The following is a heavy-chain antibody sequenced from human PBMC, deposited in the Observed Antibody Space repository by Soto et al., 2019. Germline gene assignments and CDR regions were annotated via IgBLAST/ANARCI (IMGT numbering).Heavy chain of an antibody. CDR1: GGSFSGYY. CDR2: INHSGST. V-gene: IGHV4-34*01. Sequence: QVQLQQWGAGLLKPSETLSLTCAVYGGSFSGYYWSWIRQPPGKGLEWIGEINHSGSTNYNPSLKSLFNISVDTSKNHFSLKLSSVTAAHTAVYYCARGFMTTVYYYYYYGMDVWGQGTTVTVSS. J-gene: IGHJ6*02. CDR3: ARGFMTTVYYYYYYGMDV. D-gene: IGHD4-17*01.